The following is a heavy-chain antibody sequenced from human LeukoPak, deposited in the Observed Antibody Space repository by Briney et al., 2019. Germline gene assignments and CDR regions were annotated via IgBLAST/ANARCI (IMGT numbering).Heavy chain of an antibody. Sequence: GGSLRLSCAASGFTFSSYEMNWVRQAPGKGLEWVSYISSSGSTIYYADSVKGRFTISRDNAKNSLYLQMNSLRAEDTAVYYCASVPIVGATTLVDYWGQGTLVTVSS. J-gene: IGHJ4*02. V-gene: IGHV3-48*03. CDR3: ASVPIVGATTLVDY. CDR1: GFTFSSYE. CDR2: ISSSGSTI. D-gene: IGHD1-26*01.